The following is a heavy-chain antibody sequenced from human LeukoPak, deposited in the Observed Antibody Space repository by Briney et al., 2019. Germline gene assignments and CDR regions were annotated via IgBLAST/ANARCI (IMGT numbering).Heavy chain of an antibody. J-gene: IGHJ5*02. CDR1: GGSISSYY. V-gene: IGHV4-4*07. CDR3: ARLRVVGAKVVRWFDP. D-gene: IGHD1-26*01. Sequence: SETLSLTCTVSGGSISSYYWSWIRQPAGKGLEWIGRIYTSGSTNYNPSLKSRVTMSVDTSKNQFSLKLSSVTAADTAVYYCARLRVVGAKVVRWFDPWGQGTLVTVSS. CDR2: IYTSGST.